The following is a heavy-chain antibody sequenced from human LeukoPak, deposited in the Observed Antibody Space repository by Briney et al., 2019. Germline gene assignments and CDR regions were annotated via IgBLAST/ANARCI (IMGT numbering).Heavy chain of an antibody. D-gene: IGHD2-2*01. V-gene: IGHV4-38-2*02. CDR1: GYSISSGYY. CDR3: ARVEPIVVVPAAMGWFDP. CDR2: IYHSGST. J-gene: IGHJ5*02. Sequence: SETLSLTCTVSGYSISSGYYWGWIRQPPGKGLEWIGGIYHSGSTYYNPSLKSRVTISVDTSKNQFSLKLSSVTAADTAVYYCARVEPIVVVPAAMGWFDPWGQGTLVTVSS.